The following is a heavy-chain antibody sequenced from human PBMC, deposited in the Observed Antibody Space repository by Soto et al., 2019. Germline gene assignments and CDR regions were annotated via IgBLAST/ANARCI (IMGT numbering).Heavy chain of an antibody. CDR1: GFTFSSYA. Sequence: GGSLRLSCAASGFTFSSYAMHWVRQAPGKGLEWVAVISYDGSNKYYADSVKGRFTISRDNSKNTLYLQMNSLRAEDTAVYYCARERGYFDYWGQGTLVTVSS. CDR3: ARERGYFDY. D-gene: IGHD5-12*01. J-gene: IGHJ4*02. CDR2: ISYDGSNK. V-gene: IGHV3-30-3*01.